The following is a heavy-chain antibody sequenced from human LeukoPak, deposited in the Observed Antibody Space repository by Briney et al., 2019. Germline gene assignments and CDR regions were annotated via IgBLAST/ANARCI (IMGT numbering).Heavy chain of an antibody. J-gene: IGHJ4*02. CDR3: AIQHPTVGATGNY. V-gene: IGHV1-2*06. Sequence: ALVKVSCKASGYTFTGYYMHWVRQAPGQGLEWMGRINPNSGGTNYAQKFQGRVTMTRDTSISTAYMELSRLRSDDTAVYYCAIQHPTVGATGNYWGQGTLVTVSS. CDR1: GYTFTGYY. CDR2: INPNSGGT. D-gene: IGHD1-26*01.